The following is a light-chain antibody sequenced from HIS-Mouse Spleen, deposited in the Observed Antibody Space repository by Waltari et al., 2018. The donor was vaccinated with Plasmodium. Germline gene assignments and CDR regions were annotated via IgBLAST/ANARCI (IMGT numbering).Light chain of an antibody. Sequence: EIVMTQSPATLSVSPGERAYRSCRASQSVSSNLAWYQQKPGQATRLLIYGASTRATGIPARFSGSGSGTEFTLTISSLQSEDFAVYYCQQYNNWSFTFGPGTKVDIK. CDR3: QQYNNWSFT. V-gene: IGKV3-15*01. J-gene: IGKJ3*01. CDR1: QSVSSN. CDR2: GAS.